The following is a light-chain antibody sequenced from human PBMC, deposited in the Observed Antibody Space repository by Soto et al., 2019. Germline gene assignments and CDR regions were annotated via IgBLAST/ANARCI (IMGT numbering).Light chain of an antibody. J-gene: IGLJ2*01. CDR3: AAWDDSLSAVV. CDR2: SNN. Sequence: QSVLTQPPSASGTPGQRVTISCSGSSSNIGSNYVYWHQQLPGTAPKLLIYSNNQRPSGVPDRFSGSKSGTSASLAISGLRSEDEADYYCAAWDDSLSAVVFGGGTKLTVL. V-gene: IGLV1-47*02. CDR1: SSNIGSNY.